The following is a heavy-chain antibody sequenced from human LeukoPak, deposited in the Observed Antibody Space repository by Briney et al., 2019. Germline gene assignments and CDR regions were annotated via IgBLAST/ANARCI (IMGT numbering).Heavy chain of an antibody. D-gene: IGHD6-19*01. J-gene: IGHJ4*02. CDR1: GGSISSYY. Sequence: SETLSLTCTVSGGSISSYYWSWIRQPPGKGLELIGFIYYSGSTSYNPSLKSRVTISVDTSKSQFSLKLSSVIAADTAVYYCARRAYSTGFDYIDYWGQGTLVTVSS. CDR3: ARRAYSTGFDYIDY. CDR2: IYYSGST. V-gene: IGHV4-59*08.